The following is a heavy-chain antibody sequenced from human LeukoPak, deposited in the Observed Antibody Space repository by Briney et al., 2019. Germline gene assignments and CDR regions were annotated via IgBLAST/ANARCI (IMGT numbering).Heavy chain of an antibody. J-gene: IGHJ4*02. CDR3: ASIVRRSSGWSRGYYFDY. CDR2: IYYSGST. D-gene: IGHD6-19*01. CDR1: DYSISSGYY. V-gene: IGHV4-38-2*02. Sequence: PSESLSITCTVSDYSISSGYYWGWIRQPPGKGLEWIGSIYYSGSTYYNPSLKSRVTISVDTSKNHFSLKLSSVTAADTAVYYCASIVRRSSGWSRGYYFDYWGQGTLVTVSS.